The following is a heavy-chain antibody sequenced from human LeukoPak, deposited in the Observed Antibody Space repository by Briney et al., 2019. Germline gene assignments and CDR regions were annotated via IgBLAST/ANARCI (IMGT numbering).Heavy chain of an antibody. CDR1: GGSIGTYY. V-gene: IGHV4-59*12. Sequence: PSETLSLTCTVSGGSIGTYYWSWIRQPPGKGLEWIGYIYYSGSTSYNPSLKSRVTISVDKSKNQFSLKLSSVTAADTAVYYCARVSGSSGYYGFDYWGQGTLVTVSS. CDR2: IYYSGST. J-gene: IGHJ4*02. CDR3: ARVSGSSGYYGFDY. D-gene: IGHD3-22*01.